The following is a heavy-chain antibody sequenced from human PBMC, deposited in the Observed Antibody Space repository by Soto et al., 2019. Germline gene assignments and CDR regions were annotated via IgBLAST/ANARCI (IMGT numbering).Heavy chain of an antibody. D-gene: IGHD3-16*02. J-gene: IGHJ5*02. V-gene: IGHV1-8*01. Sequence: QVQLVQSGAEVKKPGASVKVSCKASGYTFTSYDINWVRQATGQGLEWMGWMNPNSGNTGYAQKFQGRVTMTRNTSIRKAYMELSSLRSEDTAVYYCARGTYYDYVWGSYRYTAHNWFDPWGQGTLVTVSS. CDR3: ARGTYYDYVWGSYRYTAHNWFDP. CDR1: GYTFTSYD. CDR2: MNPNSGNT.